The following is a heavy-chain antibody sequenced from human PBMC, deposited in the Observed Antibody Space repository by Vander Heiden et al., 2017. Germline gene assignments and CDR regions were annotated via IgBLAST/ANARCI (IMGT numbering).Heavy chain of an antibody. CDR3: AKGSRAFGGVIVHDAFDI. J-gene: IGHJ3*02. D-gene: IGHD3-16*02. V-gene: IGHV3-30*18. CDR1: GFTFSSYG. Sequence: QVQLVEAGGGVVQPVRSLRLSCAASGFTFSSYGMHWVRQAPGKGLEWVAVISYDGSNKYYADSVKGRVTISRDNSKNTLYLQMNSLRAEDTAVYYCAKGSRAFGGVIVHDAFDIWGQGTMVTVSS. CDR2: ISYDGSNK.